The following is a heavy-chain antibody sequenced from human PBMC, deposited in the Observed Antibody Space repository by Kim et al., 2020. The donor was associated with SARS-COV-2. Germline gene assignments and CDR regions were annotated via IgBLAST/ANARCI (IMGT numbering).Heavy chain of an antibody. CDR2: ISAYNGNT. CDR3: SRDNQSISIAAAGPPSMVINYGMDV. V-gene: IGHV1-18*01. Sequence: ASVKVSCKASGYTFTSYGISWVRQAPGQGREWMGWISAYNGNTYYAQKLQGRVTMITDTYTSTAYMDLRSLRSDETAGYYCSRDNQSISIAAAGPPSMVINYGMDVWGQGTTVTDSS. CDR1: GYTFTSYG. J-gene: IGHJ6*02. D-gene: IGHD6-13*01.